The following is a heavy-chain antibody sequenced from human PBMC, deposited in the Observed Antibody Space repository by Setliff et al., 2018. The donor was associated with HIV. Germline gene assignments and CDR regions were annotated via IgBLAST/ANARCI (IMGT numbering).Heavy chain of an antibody. CDR1: GISFSRYP. CDR3: ARGGAVALWFRYFDF. V-gene: IGHV1-69*10. D-gene: IGHD3-10*01. J-gene: IGHJ4*02. Sequence: ASVKVSCKASGISFSRYPISWVRQAPGQGLEWMGVFIPILGKVHYAQKFQGRVTITAYESASTAYMGLSSLKSDDTAVYYCARGGAVALWFRYFDFWGQGTRVTVSS. CDR2: FIPILGKV.